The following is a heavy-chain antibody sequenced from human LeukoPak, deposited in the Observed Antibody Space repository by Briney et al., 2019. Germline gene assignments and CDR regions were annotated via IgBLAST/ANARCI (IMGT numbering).Heavy chain of an antibody. D-gene: IGHD3-3*01. Sequence: GGSLRLSCVASGLAFSSYSMHWVRQAPGKGLEWVGVISYDGSDEYYTDSVKARFTISRDNSKNTVYLQMNSLRADDTAVYYCARDFTPEWFDIHWGQGTLVTVS. J-gene: IGHJ4*02. CDR3: ARDFTPEWFDIH. CDR1: GLAFSSYS. V-gene: IGHV3-30*04. CDR2: ISYDGSDE.